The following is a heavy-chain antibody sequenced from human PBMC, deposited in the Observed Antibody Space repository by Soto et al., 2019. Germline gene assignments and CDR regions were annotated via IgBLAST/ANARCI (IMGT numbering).Heavy chain of an antibody. J-gene: IGHJ4*02. CDR1: GDSVSSDNYF. Sequence: SETLSLTCTVSGDSVSSDNYFWTWIRQPPGKGLEWIAYISYTGDTYYNPSLKSRVTISVEPSTNQFSLKLTSVTAADTAVYFCERIVVGATTDYWGQGHLVTVSS. CDR2: ISYTGDT. V-gene: IGHV4-61*01. D-gene: IGHD1-26*01. CDR3: ERIVVGATTDY.